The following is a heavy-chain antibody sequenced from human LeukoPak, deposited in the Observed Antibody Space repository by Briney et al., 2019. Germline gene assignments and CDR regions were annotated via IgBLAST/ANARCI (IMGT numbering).Heavy chain of an antibody. CDR2: INSVGSST. V-gene: IGHV3-74*01. J-gene: IGHJ4*02. CDR3: ARGRSGAGNSFDY. CDR1: RFTLSTYW. D-gene: IGHD2-8*02. Sequence: PGGSLRLSCEASRFTLSTYWMHCVRQAPGKGLVWVSRINSVGSSTTYADSVKGRFTISRDNAKNTLYLQMNSLRAEDTALYYCARGRSGAGNSFDYWGQGILVTVSS.